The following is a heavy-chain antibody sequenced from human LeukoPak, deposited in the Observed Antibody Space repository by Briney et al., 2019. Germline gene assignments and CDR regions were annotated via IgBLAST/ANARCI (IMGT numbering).Heavy chain of an antibody. Sequence: GGSLRLSCAASGFTFTNYWMSWVRQAPGKGLEWVANIKQGGSENYYVDSVKGRFTISRDNSNNTLYLQLNNVRTEDTATYFCAKEQYPGYFDFWGQGTLVTVPA. V-gene: IGHV3-7*01. CDR3: AKEQYPGYFDF. D-gene: IGHD1-14*01. J-gene: IGHJ4*02. CDR2: IKQGGSEN. CDR1: GFTFTNYW.